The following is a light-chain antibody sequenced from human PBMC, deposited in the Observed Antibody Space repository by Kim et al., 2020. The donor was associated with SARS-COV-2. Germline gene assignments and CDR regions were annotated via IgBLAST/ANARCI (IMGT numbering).Light chain of an antibody. J-gene: IGLJ1*01. CDR2: GKN. CDR1: SLRSYY. CDR3: NSRDSSGNHLRV. Sequence: LGQTVRITCQGDSLRSYYASWYQQKPGQATVLVIYGKNNRPSGVPDRVSGPSSGNTASLTITGAQAEEEADYYWNSRDSSGNHLRVFGTGTKVTVL. V-gene: IGLV3-19*01.